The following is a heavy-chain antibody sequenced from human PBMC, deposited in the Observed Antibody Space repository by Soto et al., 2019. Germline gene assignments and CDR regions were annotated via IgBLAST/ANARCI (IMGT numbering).Heavy chain of an antibody. CDR1: GGSISSGDYY. CDR2: IYYSGST. V-gene: IGHV4-30-4*01. J-gene: IGHJ4*02. D-gene: IGHD3-9*01. Sequence: SETLSLTCTVSGGSISSGDYYRSWIRQPPGKGLEWIGYIYYSGSTYYNPSLKSRVTISVDTSKNQFSLKLSSVTAADTAVYYCARAFDILTRYYFDYWGQGTLVTVS. CDR3: ARAFDILTRYYFDY.